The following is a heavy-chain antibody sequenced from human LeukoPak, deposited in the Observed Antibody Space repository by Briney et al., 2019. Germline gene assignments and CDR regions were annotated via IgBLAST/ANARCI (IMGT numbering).Heavy chain of an antibody. CDR3: ARDGDFSSTSCYRDDAFDI. Sequence: APVKVSCKASGYTFTSYGISWVRQAPGQGLEWMGWISAYNGNTSYAQKLQGRVTMTTDTSTSTAYMELRSLRSDDTAVYYCARDGDFSSTSCYRDDAFDIWGQGTMVTVSS. V-gene: IGHV1-18*01. CDR1: GYTFTSYG. D-gene: IGHD2-2*02. J-gene: IGHJ3*02. CDR2: ISAYNGNT.